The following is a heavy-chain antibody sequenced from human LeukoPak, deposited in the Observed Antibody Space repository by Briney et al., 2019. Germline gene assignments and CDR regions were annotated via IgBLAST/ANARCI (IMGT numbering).Heavy chain of an antibody. CDR2: ISSTSSTI. J-gene: IGHJ4*02. Sequence: GGSLRLSCAASGFSFSDYSVNWVRQAPGKGLEWVAYISSTSSTIFHADSVKGRFTISRDNAKNSLYLQMNSLRDDDTAVYYCARVRGGNYNDYWGQGTLVTVSS. CDR3: ARVRGGNYNDY. V-gene: IGHV3-48*02. CDR1: GFSFSDYS. D-gene: IGHD1-26*01.